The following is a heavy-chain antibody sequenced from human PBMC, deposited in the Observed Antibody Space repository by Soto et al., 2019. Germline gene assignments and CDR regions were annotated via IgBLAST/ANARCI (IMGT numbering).Heavy chain of an antibody. CDR2: ISSSSSTI. CDR3: ARDGAFYDYIWGSYNADDAFDI. CDR1: GFTFSSYS. J-gene: IGHJ3*02. Sequence: GGSLRLSCAASGFTFSSYSMNWVRQAPGKGLEWVSYISSSSSTIYYADSVKGRFTISRDNAKNSFFLQMNSLRAEDTALFYCARDGAFYDYIWGSYNADDAFDIWGQGTMVTVSS. V-gene: IGHV3-48*01. D-gene: IGHD3-16*01.